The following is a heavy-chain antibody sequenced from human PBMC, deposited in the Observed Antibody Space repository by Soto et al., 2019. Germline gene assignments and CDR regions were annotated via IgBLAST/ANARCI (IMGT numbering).Heavy chain of an antibody. CDR3: ARRHGPFDF. V-gene: IGHV4-59*01. J-gene: IGHJ4*02. Sequence: VQLQESGPGLVKPSETLSLTCTVSGGSISSYYWSWIRQPPGKALEWIGYIYYSGSTSYNPSLKSRVTISVDTSKNQFSLKLSSVTAADTAVYYCARRHGPFDFWGQGTLVTVSS. CDR1: GGSISSYY. CDR2: IYYSGST.